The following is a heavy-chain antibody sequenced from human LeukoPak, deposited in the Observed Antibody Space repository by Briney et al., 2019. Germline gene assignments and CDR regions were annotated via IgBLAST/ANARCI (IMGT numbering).Heavy chain of an antibody. CDR2: NYYSGST. V-gene: IGHV4-39*01. CDR1: GGSISSSSYY. Sequence: SETLSRTCTGSGGSISSSSYYWAWIRQPPGKGLEWTGSNYYSGSTYYNPSLKSRVTISVDTSNNPFSPKLSYVPAADPAVYYCASLPPGSGFPFDYWGQGTLVTVSS. CDR3: ASLPPGSGFPFDY. D-gene: IGHD3-3*01. J-gene: IGHJ4*02.